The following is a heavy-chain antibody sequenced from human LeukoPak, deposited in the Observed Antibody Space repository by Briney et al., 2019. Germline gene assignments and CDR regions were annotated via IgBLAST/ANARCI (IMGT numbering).Heavy chain of an antibody. CDR2: IYYSGST. J-gene: IGHJ4*02. CDR3: ARGREGSGYYRAFDY. CDR1: GGSFSGYY. V-gene: IGHV4-34*09. D-gene: IGHD3-3*01. Sequence: SETLSLTCAVYGGSFSGYYWSWIRQPPGKGLEWIGYIYYSGSTYYNPSLKSRVTISVDTSKNQFSLKLSSVTAADTAVYYCARGREGSGYYRAFDYWGQGTLVTVSS.